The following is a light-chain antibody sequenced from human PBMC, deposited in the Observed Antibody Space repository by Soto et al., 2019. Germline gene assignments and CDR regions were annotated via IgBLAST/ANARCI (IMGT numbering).Light chain of an antibody. V-gene: IGKV1-9*01. Sequence: DIQLTQSPSFLSASVGDRVTITCRASQGISSYLAWYQQKPAKAPKLLIYAASTLQSGVPSRFSGSGSGTEFTLTIISLQPEDFATYYCQQLNSYPRTFGQGTKVDIK. J-gene: IGKJ1*01. CDR3: QQLNSYPRT. CDR2: AAS. CDR1: QGISSY.